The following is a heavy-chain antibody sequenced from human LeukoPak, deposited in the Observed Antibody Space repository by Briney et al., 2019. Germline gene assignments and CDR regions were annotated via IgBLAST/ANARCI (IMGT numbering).Heavy chain of an antibody. V-gene: IGHV3-74*01. CDR1: GFSFSSSW. CDR3: ARRYTGYGILDY. J-gene: IGHJ4*02. D-gene: IGHD5-12*01. Sequence: GGSLRLSCAASGFSFSSSWMHWVRQASGTGLVWVSRINSDGSTTNYADSVKGRFTISRDNSKNSLYLQMNSLRAEDTAVYYCARRYTGYGILDYWGQGTLVTVSS. CDR2: INSDGSTT.